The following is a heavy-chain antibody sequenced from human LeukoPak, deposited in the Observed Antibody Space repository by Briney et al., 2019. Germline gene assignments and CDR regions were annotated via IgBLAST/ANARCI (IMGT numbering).Heavy chain of an antibody. CDR3: ARWGGWELLLGDAFDI. J-gene: IGHJ3*02. D-gene: IGHD1-26*01. Sequence: GGSLRLSCAASGFTVSSNYMSWVRQAPGKGLEWVSVIYSGGSTYYADSVKGRFTISRDNSKNTLYLQMNSLRAEDTAVCYCARWGGWELLLGDAFDIWGQGTMVTVSS. V-gene: IGHV3-53*01. CDR2: IYSGGST. CDR1: GFTVSSNY.